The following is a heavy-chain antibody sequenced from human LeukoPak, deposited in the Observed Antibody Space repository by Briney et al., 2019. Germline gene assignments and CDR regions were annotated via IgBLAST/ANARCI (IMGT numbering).Heavy chain of an antibody. CDR3: ATLVVVPAAMPDRRFDP. D-gene: IGHD2-2*01. Sequence: GGSLRLSCAASGFTFSSYAMHWVRQAPGKGLEWVAVISYDGSNKYYADSVKGRFTISRDNSKNTLYLQMNSLRAEDTAVYYCATLVVVPAAMPDRRFDPWGQGTLVTVSS. J-gene: IGHJ5*02. CDR1: GFTFSSYA. CDR2: ISYDGSNK. V-gene: IGHV3-30-3*01.